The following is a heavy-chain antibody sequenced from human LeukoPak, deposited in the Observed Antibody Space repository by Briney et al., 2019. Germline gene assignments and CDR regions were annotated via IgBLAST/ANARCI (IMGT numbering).Heavy chain of an antibody. CDR1: GYTLTELS. J-gene: IGHJ6*02. D-gene: IGHD6-13*01. V-gene: IGHV1-24*01. Sequence: ASVKVSCKVSGYTLTELSMHWVRQAPGKGLEWMGGFDPEDGETIYAQKFQGRVTMTEDTSTDTAYMELSSLRSEDTAVYYCATNQYSSSFSSGMDVWGQGTTVTVSS. CDR2: FDPEDGET. CDR3: ATNQYSSSFSSGMDV.